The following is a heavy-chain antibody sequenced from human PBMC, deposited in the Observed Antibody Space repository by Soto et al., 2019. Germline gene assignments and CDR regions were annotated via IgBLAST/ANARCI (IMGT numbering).Heavy chain of an antibody. V-gene: IGHV4-59*01. CDR3: ALRSMAVVPEY. CDR1: GDSISSYY. CDR2: LFYGRSA. Sequence: QVQLQESGPGLVKPSETMSLTCAVSGDSISSYYCMWIRQPPGKGLESIGYLFYGRSANYHPSLKSRVTLSVDTATNQCSRTLSSMTAADTAVYYCALRSMAVVPEYWGQGTLVTVYS. J-gene: IGHJ4*02. D-gene: IGHD3-22*01.